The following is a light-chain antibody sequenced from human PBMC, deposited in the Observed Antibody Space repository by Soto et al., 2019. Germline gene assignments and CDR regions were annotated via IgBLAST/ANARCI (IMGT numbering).Light chain of an antibody. CDR1: QSISSW. CDR3: QQYKTSWT. CDR2: DAS. V-gene: IGKV1-5*01. J-gene: IGKJ1*01. Sequence: DIQMTQSPSTLSASVGDRVTITCRASQSISSWLAWYQQKPGKAPKLLIYDASSLESGVPSRFSGSGSGTEFTLTISSLQPDDFATYYCQQYKTSWTFGQGAKVDNK.